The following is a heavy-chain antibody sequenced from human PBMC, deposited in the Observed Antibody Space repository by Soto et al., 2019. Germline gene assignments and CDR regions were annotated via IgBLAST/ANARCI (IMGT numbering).Heavy chain of an antibody. D-gene: IGHD2-21*02. CDR1: GFIFSSYA. CDR2: ISGGDGST. V-gene: IGHV3-23*01. J-gene: IGHJ4*01. Sequence: GGSLRLSCAASGFIFSSYAMNWVRQAPGKGLEWVSTISGGDGSTYYADSVKGRFTISRDNSKNTLYLQMNSLRAEDTAVYYCAKGGGGGNSANNYWGHGTLVTVSS. CDR3: AKGGGGGNSANNY.